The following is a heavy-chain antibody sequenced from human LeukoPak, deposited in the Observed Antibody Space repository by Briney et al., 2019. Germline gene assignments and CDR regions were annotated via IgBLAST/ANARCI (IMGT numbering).Heavy chain of an antibody. J-gene: IGHJ4*02. V-gene: IGHV1-2*02. Sequence: ASVKVSCKASGYTFTSYYMHWVRQAPGQGLEWMGWITPSSGATNYAQQLQGRITMTRDTSISTAYMELNNLISDDTAVYYCARGMGSGTYRRFDFWGQGTLVTVSS. CDR3: ARGMGSGTYRRFDF. D-gene: IGHD3-10*01. CDR1: GYTFTSYY. CDR2: ITPSSGAT.